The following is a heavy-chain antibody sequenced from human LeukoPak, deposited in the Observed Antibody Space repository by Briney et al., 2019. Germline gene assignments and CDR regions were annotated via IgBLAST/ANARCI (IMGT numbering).Heavy chain of an antibody. Sequence: GGSLRLSCAASGFTLSSYWMQCVPQAPGKGLVWVSRIDSDGSRTRYADSVKGRFTISRDNAKNTLYLQMNSLRAEDTAVYYCARTGYCSGGSCYSISYWGQGTLVTVSS. CDR3: ARTGYCSGGSCYSISY. CDR2: IDSDGSRT. CDR1: GFTLSSYW. J-gene: IGHJ4*02. V-gene: IGHV3-74*01. D-gene: IGHD2-15*01.